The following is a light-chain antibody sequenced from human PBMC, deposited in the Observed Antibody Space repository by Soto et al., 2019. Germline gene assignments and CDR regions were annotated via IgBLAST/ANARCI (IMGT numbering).Light chain of an antibody. CDR3: QQVNSYPLT. V-gene: IGKV1-9*01. J-gene: IGKJ4*01. CDR1: QGINSY. CDR2: AAS. Sequence: DIQLTQSPSFLSASVGDRVTITCRASQGINSYLVWYQQKPEKAPKLLIYAASTLQSGVPSRFSGSGSGTEFTLTISSLQPEDFATYSCQQVNSYPLTFGGGTKVEIK.